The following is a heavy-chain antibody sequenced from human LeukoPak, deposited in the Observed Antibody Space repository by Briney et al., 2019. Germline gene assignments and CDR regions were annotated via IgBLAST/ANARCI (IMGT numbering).Heavy chain of an antibody. CDR3: ARADVYSSGWLVAEYFQH. V-gene: IGHV1-18*01. CDR1: GYTFTSYG. D-gene: IGHD6-19*01. Sequence: ASVKVSCKASGYTFTSYGISWVRQAPGQGLEWMGRISAYNGNTNYAQKLQGRVTMTTDTSTSTAYMELRSLRSDDTAVYYCARADVYSSGWLVAEYFQHWGQGTLVTVSS. CDR2: ISAYNGNT. J-gene: IGHJ1*01.